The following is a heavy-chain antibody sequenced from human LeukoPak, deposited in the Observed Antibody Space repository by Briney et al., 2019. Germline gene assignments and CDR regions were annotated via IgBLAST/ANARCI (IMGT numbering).Heavy chain of an antibody. D-gene: IGHD3-16*02. CDR3: ARGYHDY. V-gene: IGHV3-21*01. Sequence: GGSLRLSCAASAFTFSSYSMNWVRQAPGKGLEWVSFISTSSSYIHYADSVKGRFTISRDNAKNSLYLQMNSLRAEDTAVYYCARGYHDYWGQGTLVTVSS. CDR1: AFTFSSYS. J-gene: IGHJ4*02. CDR2: ISTSSSYI.